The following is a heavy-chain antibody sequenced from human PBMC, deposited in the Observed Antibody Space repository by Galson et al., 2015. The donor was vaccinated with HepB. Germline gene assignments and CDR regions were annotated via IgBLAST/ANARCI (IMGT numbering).Heavy chain of an antibody. CDR1: GYTFTSYA. CDR3: ARAGGSLGYCSSTSCYTGFDP. J-gene: IGHJ5*02. CDR2: INAGNGNT. V-gene: IGHV1-3*01. D-gene: IGHD2-2*02. Sequence: SVKVSCKASGYTFTSYAMHWVRQAPGQRLEWMGWINAGNGNTKYSQKFQGRVTITRDTSASTAYMELSSLRSEDTAVYYCARAGGSLGYCSSTSCYTGFDPWGQGTLVTVSS.